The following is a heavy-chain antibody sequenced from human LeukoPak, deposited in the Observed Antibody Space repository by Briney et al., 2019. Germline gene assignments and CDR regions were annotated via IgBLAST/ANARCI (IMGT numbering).Heavy chain of an antibody. J-gene: IGHJ3*02. CDR1: GGSVSSGSYY. CDR3: ARDRLAYSSSWYPDAFDI. Sequence: SGTLSLTCTVSGGSVSSGSYYWSWIRQPPGKGLEWIGYIYYSGSTNYNPSLKSRVTISVDTSKNQFSLKLTSVTAADTAVYYCARDRLAYSSSWYPDAFDIWGQGTMVTVSS. V-gene: IGHV4-61*01. CDR2: IYYSGST. D-gene: IGHD6-13*01.